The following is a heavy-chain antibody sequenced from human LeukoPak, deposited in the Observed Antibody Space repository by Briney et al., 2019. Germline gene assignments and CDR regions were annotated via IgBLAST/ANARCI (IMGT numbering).Heavy chain of an antibody. J-gene: IGHJ5*01. CDR3: ARGTAAAANRNWFDS. V-gene: IGHV3-23*01. CDR2: ISGSGGST. CDR1: GFTFSSYA. Sequence: GGSLRLSCAASGFTFSSYAMSWVRQAPGKGLKWVSAISGSGGSTYYADSVKGRFTISRDNSKNTLYLQMNSLRAEDTAVYFCARGTAAAANRNWFDSWGQGTLVTVSS. D-gene: IGHD6-13*01.